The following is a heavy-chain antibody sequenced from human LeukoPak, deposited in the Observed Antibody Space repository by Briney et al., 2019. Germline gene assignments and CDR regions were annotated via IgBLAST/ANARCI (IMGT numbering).Heavy chain of an antibody. J-gene: IGHJ4*02. Sequence: SETLSLTCTVSGGSISSSSYYWGWIRQPPGKGLEWIGEINHSGSTNYNPSLKSRVTISVDTSKNQFSLKLSSVTAADTAVYYCARINWGWVGYFDYWGQGTLVTVSS. CDR2: INHSGST. V-gene: IGHV4-39*07. D-gene: IGHD7-27*01. CDR3: ARINWGWVGYFDY. CDR1: GGSISSSSYY.